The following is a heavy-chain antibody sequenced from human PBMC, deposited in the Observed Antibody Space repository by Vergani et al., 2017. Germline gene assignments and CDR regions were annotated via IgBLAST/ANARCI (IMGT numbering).Heavy chain of an antibody. CDR1: GGSISSGGYY. V-gene: IGHV4-31*03. CDR3: ARFRDIVVVPAAKDNPNWFDP. Sequence: QVQLQESGPGLVKPSQTLSLTCTVSGGSISSGGYYWSWIRQHPGKGLEWIGYIYYSGSTYYNPSLKSRVTISVDTSKNQFSLKLSSVTAADTAVYYCARFRDIVVVPAAKDNPNWFDPWGQGTLVTVSS. CDR2: IYYSGST. D-gene: IGHD2-2*01. J-gene: IGHJ5*02.